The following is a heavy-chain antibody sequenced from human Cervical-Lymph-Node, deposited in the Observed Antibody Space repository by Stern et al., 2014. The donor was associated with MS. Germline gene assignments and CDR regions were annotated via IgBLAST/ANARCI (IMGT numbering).Heavy chain of an antibody. CDR1: GFTFSGST. J-gene: IGHJ4*02. D-gene: IGHD5-12*01. V-gene: IGHV3-73*01. CDR3: TRLSYSGYDPDDN. Sequence: EVQLEDSGGGLVQPGGSLKLSWEASGFTFSGSTIHWVRQAYGKGLAWVGGLRSKAMSYATAYAASVRGRFTISRDDSKNTAYLQLNSLKTEDTAMYYCTRLSYSGYDPDDNWGQGTLVTVSS. CDR2: LRSKAMSYAT.